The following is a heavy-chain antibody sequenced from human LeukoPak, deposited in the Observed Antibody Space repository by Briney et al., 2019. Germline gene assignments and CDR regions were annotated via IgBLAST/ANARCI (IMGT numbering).Heavy chain of an antibody. Sequence: GGSLRLSCAASGFTDSSNYMSWVRQAPGKGLEWVSVIYSGGSTYYADSVKGRFTISRDNSKNTLYLQMNSLRAEDTAVYYCARVHATTVGFDYWGQGTLVTVSS. V-gene: IGHV3-53*01. J-gene: IGHJ4*02. CDR2: IYSGGST. D-gene: IGHD4-17*01. CDR1: GFTDSSNY. CDR3: ARVHATTVGFDY.